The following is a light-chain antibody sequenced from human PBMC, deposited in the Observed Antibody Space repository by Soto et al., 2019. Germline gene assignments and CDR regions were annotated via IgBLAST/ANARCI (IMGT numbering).Light chain of an antibody. Sequence: DIQMTQSPSTLSASVGDRVTITCRASQSISTWLAWYQQKPGKAPKLLIYKASNLRTGVPSRFSGSGSGTEFALTISSLQPDDSSTYYCQQYMWTFGQGTKVEV. V-gene: IGKV1-5*03. CDR2: KAS. CDR3: QQYMWT. CDR1: QSISTW. J-gene: IGKJ1*01.